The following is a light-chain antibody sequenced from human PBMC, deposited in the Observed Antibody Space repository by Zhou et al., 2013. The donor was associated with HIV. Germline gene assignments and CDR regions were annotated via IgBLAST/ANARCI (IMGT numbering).Light chain of an antibody. J-gene: IGKJ5*01. V-gene: IGKV3-15*01. CDR1: QSVSSN. CDR3: QQYKIWPQIT. CDR2: XAS. Sequence: EIVMTQPPVTLSVSPGERATLSCRASQSVSSNLAWYQQKPGQAPRLLILXASTRATGIPDRFSGSESGTEFTLTISSLQSEDFAVYYCQQYKIWPQITFGQGTRLEIK.